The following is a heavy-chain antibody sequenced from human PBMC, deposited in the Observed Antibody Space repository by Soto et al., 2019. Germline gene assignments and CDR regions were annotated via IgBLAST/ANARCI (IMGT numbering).Heavy chain of an antibody. V-gene: IGHV4-34*01. D-gene: IGHD3-3*01. CDR2: VNHSGST. CDR1: GGSFSGYY. CDR3: ARGPAIGYYDFWSGYYNGAFDI. Sequence: NPSETLSLTCAVYGGSFSGYYWSWIRQPPGKGLEWIGEVNHSGSTNYNPSLKSRVTISVDTSKNQFSLKLSSVTAADTAVYYCARGPAIGYYDFWSGYYNGAFDIWGQGTMVTVSS. J-gene: IGHJ3*02.